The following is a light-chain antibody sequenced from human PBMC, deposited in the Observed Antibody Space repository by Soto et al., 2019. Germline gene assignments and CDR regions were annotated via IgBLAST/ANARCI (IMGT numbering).Light chain of an antibody. J-gene: IGKJ1*01. CDR2: RAS. V-gene: IGKV1-5*03. CDR3: QQKNRYPWT. CDR1: QSVNDY. Sequence: DIQMTQSHSTLSASVGDRVTITCRASQSVNDYLAWYRKKTGKYPNLLIYRASNLEIGVPSRFSGTVSGTEFNLTLRRLQTDECATYYGQQKNRYPWTCCQGTKVDI.